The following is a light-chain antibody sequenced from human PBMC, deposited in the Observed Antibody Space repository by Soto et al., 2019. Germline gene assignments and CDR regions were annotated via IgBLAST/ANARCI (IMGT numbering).Light chain of an antibody. V-gene: IGLV6-57*04. CDR3: QSYDSSNQV. Sequence: NFMLTQPHSVSESPGKTVAISCTRSSGSIVNSYVQWYQQRPGSAPTIVIYEDKQRPSGVPDRFSGSIDSSSNSASLIISGLKTEDEADYYCQSYDSSNQVFGGGTKPPS. CDR1: SGSIVNSY. CDR2: EDK. J-gene: IGLJ2*01.